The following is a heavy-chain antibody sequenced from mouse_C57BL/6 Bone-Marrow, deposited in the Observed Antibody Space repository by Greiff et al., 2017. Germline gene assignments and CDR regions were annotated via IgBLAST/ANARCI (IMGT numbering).Heavy chain of an antibody. CDR2: IDPENGDT. CDR3: TPYYGSSYGAMDY. J-gene: IGHJ4*01. CDR1: GFNIKDDY. Sequence: VHVKQSGAELVRPGASVKLSCTASGFNIKDDYMHWVKQRPEQGLEWIGWIDPENGDTEYASKFQGKATITADTSSNTAYLQLSSLTSEDTAVYYCTPYYGSSYGAMDYWGQGTSVTVSS. D-gene: IGHD1-1*01. V-gene: IGHV14-4*01.